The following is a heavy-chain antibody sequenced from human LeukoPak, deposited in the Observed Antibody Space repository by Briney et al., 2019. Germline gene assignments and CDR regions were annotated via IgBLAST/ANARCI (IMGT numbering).Heavy chain of an antibody. Sequence: PGGSLRLSCAAAGFTLSSYAMSWVRQAPGEGMEWVSAISGSGGSTYYADSVKGRFTISRDNSKNTLYLQMNSLRAEDTAVYYCAKDDGFGDRHYWGQGTLVTVSS. CDR2: ISGSGGST. J-gene: IGHJ4*02. D-gene: IGHD3-10*01. V-gene: IGHV3-23*01. CDR3: AKDDGFGDRHY. CDR1: GFTLSSYA.